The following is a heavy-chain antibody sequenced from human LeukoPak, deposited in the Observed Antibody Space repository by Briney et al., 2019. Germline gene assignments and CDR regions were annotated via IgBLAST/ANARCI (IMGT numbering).Heavy chain of an antibody. CDR2: ISYDGSNK. V-gene: IGHV3-30-3*01. D-gene: IGHD1-26*01. J-gene: IGHJ4*02. Sequence: GGSLRLSCAASGFTFSSYAMHWVRQAPGKGLEWVAVISYDGSNKYYADSVKGRFTISRDNSKNTLYLQMNSLRAEDTAVYYCARGRNVGATRYPDYWGQGTLVTVSS. CDR1: GFTFSSYA. CDR3: ARGRNVGATRYPDY.